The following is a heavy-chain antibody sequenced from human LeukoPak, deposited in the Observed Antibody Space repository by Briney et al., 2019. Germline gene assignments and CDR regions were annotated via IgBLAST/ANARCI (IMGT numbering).Heavy chain of an antibody. CDR1: GGSISTYY. CDR3: ARSYGSGNYFDY. D-gene: IGHD3-10*01. J-gene: IGHJ4*02. V-gene: IGHV4-59*01. Sequence: SETLSLTCTVSGGSISTYYWSCIRQPPGKGLEWIGYIYYSGSANYNPSLKSRVTISVDTSKNQFSLKLSSVTAADTAVYYCARSYGSGNYFDYWGQGTLVTVSS. CDR2: IYYSGSA.